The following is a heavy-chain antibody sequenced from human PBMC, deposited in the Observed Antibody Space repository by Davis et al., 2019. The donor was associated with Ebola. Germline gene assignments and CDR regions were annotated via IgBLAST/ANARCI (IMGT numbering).Heavy chain of an antibody. CDR2: INHSGST. D-gene: IGHD6-13*01. CDR1: GGSISSGGYY. Sequence: SETLSLTCAVSGGSISSGGYYWSWIRQPPGKGLEWIGEINHSGSTNYNPSLKSRVTISVDTSKNQFSLKLSSVTAADTAVYYCARGYSSWFDPWGQGTLVTVSS. CDR3: ARGYSSWFDP. V-gene: IGHV4-34*01. J-gene: IGHJ5*02.